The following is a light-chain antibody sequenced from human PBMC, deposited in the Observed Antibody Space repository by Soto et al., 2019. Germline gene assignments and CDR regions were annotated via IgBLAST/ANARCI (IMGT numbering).Light chain of an antibody. CDR3: CSYAGSSTSWV. J-gene: IGLJ3*02. CDR1: SSDVGNYNL. Sequence: QSALTQPASVSGPPGQSITISCTGTSSDVGNYNLVSWYQQHPGKAPKLMIYEGSKRPSGVSNRFSGAKSGNTASLTISGLQAEDEADYYCCSYAGSSTSWVFGGGTQLTVL. CDR2: EGS. V-gene: IGLV2-23*01.